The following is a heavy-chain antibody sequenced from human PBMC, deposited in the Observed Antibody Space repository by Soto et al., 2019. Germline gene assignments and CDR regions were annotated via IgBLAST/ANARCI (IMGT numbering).Heavy chain of an antibody. Sequence: QVQLVQSGAEVKKPGSSVKVSCVASGGRFTSYIFTWVRQAPGQGLEWMGRSIPIQGTADYALKFQDRVTMTADKSTNTVHMEMRSLRPDDTAVYYCAKSMVFVDHGYMDVWGKGTTVTASS. CDR1: GGRFTSYI. CDR2: SIPIQGTA. J-gene: IGHJ6*03. D-gene: IGHD3-10*01. V-gene: IGHV1-69*08. CDR3: AKSMVFVDHGYMDV.